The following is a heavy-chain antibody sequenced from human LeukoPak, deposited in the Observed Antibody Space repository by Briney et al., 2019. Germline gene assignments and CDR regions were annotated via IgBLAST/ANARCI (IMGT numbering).Heavy chain of an antibody. CDR3: ARDRGDYDYGDYGTIDY. V-gene: IGHV4-61*02. CDR1: GGSISSGSYY. J-gene: IGHJ4*02. Sequence: PSQTLSLTCTVSGGSISSGSYYWSWIRQPAGKGLEWIGRIYTSGSTNYNPSLKSRVTISVDTSKNQFSLKLSSVTAADTAVYYCARDRGDYDYGDYGTIDYWGQGTLVTVSS. D-gene: IGHD4-17*01. CDR2: IYTSGST.